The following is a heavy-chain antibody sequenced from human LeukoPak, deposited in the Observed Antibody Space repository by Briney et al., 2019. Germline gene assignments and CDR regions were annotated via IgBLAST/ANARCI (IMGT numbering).Heavy chain of an antibody. D-gene: IGHD3-9*01. J-gene: IGHJ4*02. CDR2: ISSSSSTI. Sequence: PGGSLRLPCAAPGFTFSSYSMNWVRQAPGKGLEWVSYISSSSSTIYYADSVKGRFTISRDNAKNSLYLQMNSLRAEDTAVYYCARVERYFDWLSDDYWGQGTLVTVSS. V-gene: IGHV3-48*01. CDR1: GFTFSSYS. CDR3: ARVERYFDWLSDDY.